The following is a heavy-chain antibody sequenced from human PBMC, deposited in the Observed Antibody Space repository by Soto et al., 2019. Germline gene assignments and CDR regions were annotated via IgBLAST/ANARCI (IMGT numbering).Heavy chain of an antibody. Sequence: ASVKVSCKASGNTVPNYAIHWVRQAPGQRLEWMGWINGGNGNTYYSEHFRGRVTFTRDTSAGTVYMQLSSLTSEDTAVYYCARDDSGFSGSHYIDSFNYWGQGALVTVSS. V-gene: IGHV1-3*01. J-gene: IGHJ4*02. D-gene: IGHD1-26*01. CDR1: GNTVPNYA. CDR2: INGGNGNT. CDR3: ARDDSGFSGSHYIDSFNY.